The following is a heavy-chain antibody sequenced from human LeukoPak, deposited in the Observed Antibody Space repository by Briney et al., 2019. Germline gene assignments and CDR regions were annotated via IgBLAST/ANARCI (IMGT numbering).Heavy chain of an antibody. CDR3: ARIVVVAAKHDYGDYTVFDY. V-gene: IGHV7-4-1*02. J-gene: IGHJ4*02. CDR2: INTNTGNP. CDR1: GYTFTSYA. Sequence: ASVKVSCKASGYTFTSYAMNWVRQAPGQGLEWMGWINTNTGNPTYAQGFTGRFVFSLDTSVSTAYLQISSLKAEDTAVYYCARIVVVAAKHDYGDYTVFDYWGQGTLVTVSS. D-gene: IGHD2-15*01.